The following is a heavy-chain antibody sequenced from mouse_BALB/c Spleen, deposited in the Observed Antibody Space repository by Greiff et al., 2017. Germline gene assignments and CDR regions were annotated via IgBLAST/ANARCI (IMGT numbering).Heavy chain of an antibody. D-gene: IGHD3-2*01. V-gene: IGHV2-9*02. J-gene: IGHJ4*01. CDR2: IWAGGST. CDR3: ARGQLGLRNYYAMDY. Sequence: QVQLQQSGPGLVAPSQSLSITCTVSGFSLTSYGVHWVRQPPGKGLEWLGVIWAGGSTNYNSALMSRLSISKDNSKSQVFLKMNSLQTDDTAMYYCARGQLGLRNYYAMDYWGQGTSVTVSS. CDR1: GFSLTSYG.